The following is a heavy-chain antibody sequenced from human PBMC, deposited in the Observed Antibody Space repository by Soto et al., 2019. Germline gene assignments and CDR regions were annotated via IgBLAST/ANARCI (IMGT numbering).Heavy chain of an antibody. Sequence: PSETLSLTCPVSGGSISSYYWSWIRQHPGKGLEWIGYIYYSGSTNYNPSLKSRVTISVDTSKNQFSLKLSSVTAADTAVYYCAREKYSSSWYQDWFDPWGQGTLVTVSS. CDR3: AREKYSSSWYQDWFDP. CDR2: IYYSGST. V-gene: IGHV4-59*01. CDR1: GGSISSYY. J-gene: IGHJ5*02. D-gene: IGHD6-13*01.